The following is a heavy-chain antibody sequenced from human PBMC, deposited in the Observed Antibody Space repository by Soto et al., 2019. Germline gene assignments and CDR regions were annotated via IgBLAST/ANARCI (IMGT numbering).Heavy chain of an antibody. CDR3: AKDRENRGDNFWSGFDK. CDR2: ISGSGANT. J-gene: IGHJ4*02. D-gene: IGHD3-3*01. CDR1: GFTFSNCA. Sequence: EVQLLESGGDLVQPGGSLRLSCATSGFTFSNCAMSWVRHTPGKGLEWVSGISGSGANTYNAESVKGRFTISRDNSMNPMNLQMNRLREDDTAVYYCAKDRENRGDNFWSGFDKWGQGTLVIVSS. V-gene: IGHV3-23*01.